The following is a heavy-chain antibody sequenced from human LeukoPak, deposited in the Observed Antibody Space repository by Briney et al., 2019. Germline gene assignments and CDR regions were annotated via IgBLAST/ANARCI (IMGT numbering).Heavy chain of an antibody. Sequence: GESLKISCKGSGYRFTSYWIAWVRQMPGKGLEGMGIIYPGDSDTRYSPSFQGQVTISADNSISTAYLQWSSLKASDTAMYYCARVLIRGDEIDYWGQGTLVTVSS. CDR3: ARVLIRGDEIDY. CDR2: IYPGDSDT. V-gene: IGHV5-51*01. D-gene: IGHD2-21*01. CDR1: GYRFTSYW. J-gene: IGHJ4*02.